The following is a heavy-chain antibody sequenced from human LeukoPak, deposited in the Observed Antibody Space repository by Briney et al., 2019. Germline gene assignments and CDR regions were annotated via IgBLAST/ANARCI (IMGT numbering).Heavy chain of an antibody. CDR3: ARTYRTGRIYYFDY. CDR2: ISSTGSYI. J-gene: IGHJ4*02. CDR1: GFTFSGYD. V-gene: IGHV3-21*01. D-gene: IGHD1-14*01. Sequence: GGSLRLSCAASGFTFSGYDMNWVRQAPGKGLEWVSSISSTGSYIYYADSVKGRFTISRDNAKNSLYLLMNSLRAEDTAVYYCARTYRTGRIYYFDYWGQGTLVTVSS.